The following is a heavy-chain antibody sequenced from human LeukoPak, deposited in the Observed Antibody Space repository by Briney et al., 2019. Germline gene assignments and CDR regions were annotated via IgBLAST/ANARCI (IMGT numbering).Heavy chain of an antibody. V-gene: IGHV3-23*01. CDR3: ARDRSVIAAAGTFGY. Sequence: PGGSLRLSCAASGFTFSGYAMHWVRQAPGKGLEWVSAISGSGGSTYYADSVKGRFTISRDNSKNTLYLQMNSLRAEDTAVYYCARDRSVIAAAGTFGYWGQGTLVTVSS. J-gene: IGHJ4*02. CDR2: ISGSGGST. D-gene: IGHD6-13*01. CDR1: GFTFSGYA.